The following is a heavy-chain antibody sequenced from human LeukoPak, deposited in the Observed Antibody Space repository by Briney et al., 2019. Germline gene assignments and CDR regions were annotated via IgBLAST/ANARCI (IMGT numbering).Heavy chain of an antibody. CDR3: ARRTVTTLGY. V-gene: IGHV4-59*12. CDR1: GGSISSYY. J-gene: IGHJ4*02. CDR2: IYYSGST. D-gene: IGHD4-17*01. Sequence: SETLSLTCTVSGGSISSYYWSWIRQPPGKGLEWIGYIYYSGSTNYNPSLKSRVTISVDTSKNQFPLKLSSVTAADTAVYYCARRTVTTLGYWGQGTLVTVSS.